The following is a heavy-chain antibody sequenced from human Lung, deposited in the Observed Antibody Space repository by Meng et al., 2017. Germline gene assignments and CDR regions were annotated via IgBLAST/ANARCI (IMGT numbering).Heavy chain of an antibody. V-gene: IGHV1-2*06. CDR3: ARDEDISAAGKLFGDY. D-gene: IGHD6-13*01. Sequence: QVQVGQSGGEVKKPGASVKVSCKPSGYNFPDYYIHWVRRAPGQGLEWMGRIDPKSGDTHYAQRFQGRVTMTGDTSISTAYMELSGLRSDDTAMYYCARDEDISAAGKLFGDYWGQGTLVTVSS. CDR1: GYNFPDYY. CDR2: IDPKSGDT. J-gene: IGHJ4*02.